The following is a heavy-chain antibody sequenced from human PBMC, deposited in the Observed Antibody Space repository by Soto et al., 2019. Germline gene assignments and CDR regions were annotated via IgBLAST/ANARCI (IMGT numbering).Heavy chain of an antibody. J-gene: IGHJ5*02. CDR1: GFTFSDYS. CDR3: ARETTEQDFDP. Sequence: EVHLLESGGGLVQPGGSLRLSCAASGFTFSDYSMSWVRQTPERGLEWVSTLTRGGTSYYADSVQGRFTVSRDNSKNSLYLQMNSLRAEDTAVYYCARETTEQDFDPWGQGTLVTVSS. CDR2: LTRGGTS. D-gene: IGHD4-17*01. V-gene: IGHV3-23*01.